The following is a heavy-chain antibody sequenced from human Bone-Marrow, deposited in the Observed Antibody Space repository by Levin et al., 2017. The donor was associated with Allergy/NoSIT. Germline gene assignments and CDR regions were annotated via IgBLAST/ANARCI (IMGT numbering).Heavy chain of an antibody. D-gene: IGHD6-19*01. V-gene: IGHV3-33*01. Sequence: GESLKISCATSGFIFSDYGMHWVRQAPGKGLEWVTLIWYDGGNKYYADSVKGRFTISRDNSKNTVYLQMDSLRVEDTAVYYCARAPEKSSGWELEFWGQGTPVTVSS. CDR2: IWYDGGNK. CDR3: ARAPEKSSGWELEF. CDR1: GFIFSDYG. J-gene: IGHJ4*02.